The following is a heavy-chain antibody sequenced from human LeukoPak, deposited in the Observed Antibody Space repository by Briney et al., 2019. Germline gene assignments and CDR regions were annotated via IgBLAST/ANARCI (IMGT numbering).Heavy chain of an antibody. CDR3: ARAYGGYLMPAYYFAY. CDR2: IYYSGNT. D-gene: IGHD5-12*01. J-gene: IGHJ4*02. CDR1: GGSISSSTYY. V-gene: IGHV4-39*07. Sequence: SETLSLTCTVSGGSISSSTYYWCWIRQPPGKGLGWIGSIYYSGNTLYNPSLKSRVTISVDTSTNKFSLKLSSVTAADTAVYYCARAYGGYLMPAYYFAYWGQGTLVTVSS.